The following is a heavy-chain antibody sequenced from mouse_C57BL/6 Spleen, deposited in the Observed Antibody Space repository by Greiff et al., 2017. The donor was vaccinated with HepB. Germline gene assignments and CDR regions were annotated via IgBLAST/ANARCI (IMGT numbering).Heavy chain of an antibody. J-gene: IGHJ2*01. D-gene: IGHD1-1*01. Sequence: QVQLKQPGAELVMPGASVKLSCKASGYTFTSYWMHWVKQRPGQGLEWIGEIDPSDSYTNYNQKFKGKSTLTVDKSSSTAYMQLSSLTSEDSAVYYCARSYGSSYDFDYWGQGTTLTVSS. CDR3: ARSYGSSYDFDY. CDR1: GYTFTSYW. CDR2: IDPSDSYT. V-gene: IGHV1-69*01.